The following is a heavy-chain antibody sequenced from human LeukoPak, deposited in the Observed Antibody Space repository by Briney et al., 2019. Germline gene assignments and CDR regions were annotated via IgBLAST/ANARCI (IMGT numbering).Heavy chain of an antibody. CDR2: IWYDGSNK. Sequence: GGSLRLSCAASGFTFSSYGMHWVRQAPGEGLEWVAVIWYDGSNKYYADSVKGRFTISRDNSKNTLYLQMNSLRAEDTAVYYCARDGGGPTDYWGQGALVTGSP. CDR1: GFTFSSYG. CDR3: ARDGGGPTDY. D-gene: IGHD3-16*01. J-gene: IGHJ4*02. V-gene: IGHV3-33*01.